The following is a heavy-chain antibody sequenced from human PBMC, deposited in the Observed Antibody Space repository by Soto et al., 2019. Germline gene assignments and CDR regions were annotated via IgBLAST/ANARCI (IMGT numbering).Heavy chain of an antibody. CDR1: GGTFSSYA. D-gene: IGHD2-2*01. CDR3: ASGRYCSSTSCYHYYYYGMDV. Sequence: GASVKVSCKASGGTFSSYAISWVRQAPGQGLEWMGGIIPIFGTANYAQKFQGRVTITADESTSTAYMELSSLRSEDTAVYYCASGRYCSSTSCYHYYYYGMDVWGQGTTVTVSS. J-gene: IGHJ6*02. V-gene: IGHV1-69*13. CDR2: IIPIFGTA.